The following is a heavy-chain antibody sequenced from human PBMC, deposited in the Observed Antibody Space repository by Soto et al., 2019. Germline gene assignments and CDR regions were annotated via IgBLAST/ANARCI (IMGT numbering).Heavy chain of an antibody. J-gene: IGHJ2*01. CDR2: IIPILGIA. D-gene: IGHD4-17*01. CDR3: ARELDYGDYYWYFDL. Sequence: SVKVSCKASGGTFSSYTISWVRQAPGQGLEWMGRIIPILGIANYAQKFQGRVTITADKSTSTAYMELSSLRSEDTAVYYCARELDYGDYYWYFDLWGRGTLVTVSS. CDR1: GGTFSSYT. V-gene: IGHV1-69*04.